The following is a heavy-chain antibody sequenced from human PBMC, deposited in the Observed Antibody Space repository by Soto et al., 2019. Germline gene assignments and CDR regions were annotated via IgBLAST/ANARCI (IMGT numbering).Heavy chain of an antibody. J-gene: IGHJ6*02. Sequence: GGSLRLSCAASGFTFSSYAMSWVRQAPGKGLEWVSAISGSGGSTYYADSVKGRFTISRDNSKNTLYLQMNSLRAEDTAVYYCAKVGRSPVIVATILYYYGMDVWGQGTTVTVSS. V-gene: IGHV3-23*01. D-gene: IGHD5-12*01. CDR3: AKVGRSPVIVATILYYYGMDV. CDR2: ISGSGGST. CDR1: GFTFSSYA.